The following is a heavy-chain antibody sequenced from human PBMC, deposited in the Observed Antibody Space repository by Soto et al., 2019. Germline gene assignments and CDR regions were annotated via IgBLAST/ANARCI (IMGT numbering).Heavy chain of an antibody. CDR3: ARAGPLWPDFDY. Sequence: LQTLSLTCVICGDSVSSNSAAWNWIRQSPSRGLEWLGRTYYRSKWYNDYAVSVKSRITINPDTSKNQFSLQLNSVTPEDTAVYYCARAGPLWPDFDYWGQGTPVTVSS. J-gene: IGHJ4*02. V-gene: IGHV6-1*01. CDR2: TYYRSKWYN. CDR1: GDSVSSNSAA. D-gene: IGHD5-18*01.